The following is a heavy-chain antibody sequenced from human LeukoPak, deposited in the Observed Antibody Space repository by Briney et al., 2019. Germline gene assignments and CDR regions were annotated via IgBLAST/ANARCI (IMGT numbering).Heavy chain of an antibody. Sequence: ASVKVSCKASGYTFTSYAISWVRQAPGQGLEWMGGIIPIFGTANYAQKFQGRVTITADESTSTAYMELSSLRSEDTAVYYCARHGYCSSTSCYPEYYYYGMDVWGQGTTVTVSS. D-gene: IGHD2-2*03. CDR3: ARHGYCSSTSCYPEYYYYGMDV. V-gene: IGHV1-69*13. J-gene: IGHJ6*02. CDR1: GYTFTSYA. CDR2: IIPIFGTA.